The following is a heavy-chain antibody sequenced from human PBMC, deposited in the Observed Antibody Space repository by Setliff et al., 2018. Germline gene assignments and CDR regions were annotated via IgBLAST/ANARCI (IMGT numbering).Heavy chain of an antibody. CDR2: ICSSSSYI. CDR1: GFTFSTYT. D-gene: IGHD2-15*01. CDR3: ARTCSGSGCYAGLES. Sequence: PGGSLRLSCAASGFTFSTYTMNWVRQAPGKGLEWVSSICSSSSYIYYADSVKGRFTISRDNAKNSLFLQMNSLRAEDTAVYYCARTCSGSGCYAGLESWGQGTPVTVSS. V-gene: IGHV3-21*01. J-gene: IGHJ4*02.